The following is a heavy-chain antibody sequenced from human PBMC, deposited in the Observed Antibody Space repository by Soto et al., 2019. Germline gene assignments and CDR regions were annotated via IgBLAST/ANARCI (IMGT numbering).Heavy chain of an antibody. Sequence: SETLSLTCTVSGGSISSRSYYWGWIRQPPGKGLEWIGNMYYSGSTYYNPSLRSRVTISGDTSKNQFSLKLSSVTAADTAVYYCARQETYLYDNSGHYYLSYWGQGTLVPVSS. D-gene: IGHD3-22*01. V-gene: IGHV4-39*01. CDR2: MYYSGST. J-gene: IGHJ4*02. CDR3: ARQETYLYDNSGHYYLSY. CDR1: GGSISSRSYY.